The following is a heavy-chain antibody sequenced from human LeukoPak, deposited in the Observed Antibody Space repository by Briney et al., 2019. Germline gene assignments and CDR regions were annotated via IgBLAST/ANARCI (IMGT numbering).Heavy chain of an antibody. CDR1: GFTVSSTY. D-gene: IGHD6-13*01. CDR3: ARDAQQLVAFDI. CDR2: IYSGGRA. V-gene: IGHV3-66*01. Sequence: PGGSLRLSCAAPGFTVSSTYMSWVPQAPGKGRGWVSVIYSGGRAYYADPVKGRFTISRVNSKNPLYLQMNSLRSEDTAVYYSARDAQQLVAFDIWGQGTMVTVSS. J-gene: IGHJ3*02.